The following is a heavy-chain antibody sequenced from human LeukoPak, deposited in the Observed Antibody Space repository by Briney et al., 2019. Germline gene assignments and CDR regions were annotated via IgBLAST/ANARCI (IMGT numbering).Heavy chain of an antibody. V-gene: IGHV5-51*01. D-gene: IGHD4-23*01. CDR1: GYSFIHYW. J-gene: IGHJ5*01. CDR2: IYPGDSDT. Sequence: GESLKISCKGSGYSFIHYWIGWMRQMPGKGLEWMGIIYPGDSDTRYSPSFQGQVTISADKSINTAYLQWSSLRASDSAIYYCARSTTVVTFNWFDSWGQGTLVTVSS. CDR3: ARSTTVVTFNWFDS.